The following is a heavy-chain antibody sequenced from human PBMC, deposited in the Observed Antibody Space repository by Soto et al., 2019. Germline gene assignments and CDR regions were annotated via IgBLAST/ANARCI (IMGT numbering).Heavy chain of an antibody. CDR2: IRAYNGNT. J-gene: IGHJ6*02. Sequence: QVQLVQSGAEVKKPGASVKVSCKASGYTFTSYGISWVRQAPGQGLEWMGWIRAYNGNTNYSQKLQGRVTMTTDTSTSTAYKELRSLRSDDTAVYYCAREGYYDSSGYSYYYYYGMDFWGQGTTVTVSS. D-gene: IGHD3-22*01. CDR3: AREGYYDSSGYSYYYYYGMDF. V-gene: IGHV1-18*01. CDR1: GYTFTSYG.